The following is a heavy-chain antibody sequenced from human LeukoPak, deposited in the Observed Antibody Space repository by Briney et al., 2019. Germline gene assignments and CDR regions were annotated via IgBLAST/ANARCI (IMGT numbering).Heavy chain of an antibody. D-gene: IGHD1-26*01. CDR1: GYSFTSYW. V-gene: IGHV5-51*01. Sequence: GESLKISCKGSGYSFTSYWIGWVRQMPGKGLEWMGIIYPGDSDTRYSPSFRGQVTISADKSISTAYLQWSSLKASDTAMYYCARHPYGSYAQGWFDPWGQGTLVTVSS. J-gene: IGHJ5*02. CDR3: ARHPYGSYAQGWFDP. CDR2: IYPGDSDT.